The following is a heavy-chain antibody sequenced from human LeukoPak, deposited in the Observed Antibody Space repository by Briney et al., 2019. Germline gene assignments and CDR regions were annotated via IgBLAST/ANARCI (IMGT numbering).Heavy chain of an antibody. CDR2: IWYDGSNK. J-gene: IGHJ6*03. V-gene: IGHV3-33*06. CDR1: GFTFSSYG. Sequence: PGRSLRLSCAASGFTFSSYGMHWVRQAPGKGLEWVAVIWYDGSNKYYADSVKGRFTISRDNSKNTLYLQMNSLRAEDTAVYYCAKERGSYSYYYYYMDVWGKGTTVTVSS. CDR3: AKERGSYSYYYYYMDV. D-gene: IGHD1-26*01.